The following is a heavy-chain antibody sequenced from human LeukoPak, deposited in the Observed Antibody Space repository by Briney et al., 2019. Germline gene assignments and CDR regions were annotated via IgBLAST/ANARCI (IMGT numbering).Heavy chain of an antibody. CDR3: ARGKYFFERKAEWYFDL. D-gene: IGHD2/OR15-2a*01. CDR2: INHSGST. Sequence: SETLSLTCAVYGGSLSDYYWSWVRQPPGKGLEWFGEINHSGSTYYSPSLKSRVTISVDRSKNQFSLKLSSVTAADTAVYYCARGKYFFERKAEWYFDLWGRGTLVTVSS. V-gene: IGHV4-34*01. CDR1: GGSLSDYY. J-gene: IGHJ2*01.